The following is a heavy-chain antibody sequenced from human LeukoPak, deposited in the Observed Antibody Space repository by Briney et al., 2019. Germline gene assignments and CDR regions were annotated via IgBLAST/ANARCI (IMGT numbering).Heavy chain of an antibody. D-gene: IGHD5-24*01. CDR3: ARDSGDGYHKKGIDY. CDR1: GYSISSGYY. Sequence: SETLSLTCTVSGYSISSGYYWGWIRQPPGKGLEWIGSIYHSGSTYYNPSLKSRVTISVDTSKSQFSLKLSSVTAADTAVYYCARDSGDGYHKKGIDYWGQGTLVTVSS. J-gene: IGHJ4*02. V-gene: IGHV4-38-2*02. CDR2: IYHSGST.